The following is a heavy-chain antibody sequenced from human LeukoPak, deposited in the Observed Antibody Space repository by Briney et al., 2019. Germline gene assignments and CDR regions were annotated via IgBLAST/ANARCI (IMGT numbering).Heavy chain of an antibody. CDR3: ARGLKSREYSSSTRGVCFDY. Sequence: ASVKVSCKAFGYTFTSNYMHWVRQAPGQGPEWMGVISPSGGSTTYAQKFQGRVTLTRDMSTSTDYLELSSLRSEDTAVYYCARGLKSREYSSSTRGVCFDYWGQGTLVTVSS. J-gene: IGHJ4*02. CDR1: GYTFTSNY. V-gene: IGHV1-46*01. CDR2: ISPSGGST. D-gene: IGHD6-6*01.